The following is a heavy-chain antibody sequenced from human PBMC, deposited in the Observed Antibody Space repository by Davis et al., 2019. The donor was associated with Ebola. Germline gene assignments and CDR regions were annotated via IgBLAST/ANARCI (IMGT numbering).Heavy chain of an antibody. CDR3: AKATTGNAPSFEY. J-gene: IGHJ4*02. CDR2: FGGLDGGP. V-gene: IGHV3-23*01. D-gene: IGHD2-8*02. CDR1: GFNYNNFG. Sequence: GESLKISCAASGFNYNNFGISWVRQSPGKGLEWVSTFGGLDGGPNYGDSVKGRFTISRDNSRNTVYLQMNFLSADDTAVYYCAKATTGNAPSFEYWGQGVLVTVSS.